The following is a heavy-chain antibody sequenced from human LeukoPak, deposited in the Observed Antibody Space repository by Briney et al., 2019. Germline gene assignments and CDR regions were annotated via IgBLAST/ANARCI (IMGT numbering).Heavy chain of an antibody. CDR1: GFTFSSYS. J-gene: IGHJ4*02. CDR3: ARDRHFVAATVIDY. D-gene: IGHD2-15*01. Sequence: PGESLRLSCAASGFTFSSYSMNWVRQAPGKGLEWVSYISSSSSTIYYADSVKGRFTISRDNAKNSLYLQMNSLRDEDTAVYYCARDRHFVAATVIDYWGQGTLVTVPS. V-gene: IGHV3-48*02. CDR2: ISSSSSTI.